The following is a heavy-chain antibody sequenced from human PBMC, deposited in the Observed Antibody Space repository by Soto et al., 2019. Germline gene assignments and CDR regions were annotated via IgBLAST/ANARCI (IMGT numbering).Heavy chain of an antibody. Sequence: QVQLVQSGAEVKKPGASVKVSCKASGYTFTSYDINWVRQATGQGLEWMGWMNPNSGNTGYAQKFQGRVTMTRNTSISTAYMELSSLRSEDTAVYYCASGQLWTPYYYYGMDVWGQGTTVTVSS. V-gene: IGHV1-8*01. D-gene: IGHD5-18*01. CDR1: GYTFTSYD. CDR2: MNPNSGNT. J-gene: IGHJ6*02. CDR3: ASGQLWTPYYYYGMDV.